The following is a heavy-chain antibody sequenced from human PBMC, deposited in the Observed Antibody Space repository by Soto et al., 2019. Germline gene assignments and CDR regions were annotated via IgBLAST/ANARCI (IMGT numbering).Heavy chain of an antibody. CDR3: ARDTKVALTFHYHGMDV. CDR2: INPNTGST. CDR1: GYTFTTYY. D-gene: IGHD1-1*01. V-gene: IGHV1-46*01. J-gene: IGHJ6*02. Sequence: QVQLVQSGAEVKKPGASVKISCEASGYTFTTYYIHWVRQAPGQGLDWMGIINPNTGSTSSAPKFQGRLSVTRDTSTSTVYMELSSLGSDDTAVYFCARDTKVALTFHYHGMDVWGQGTTVTVSS.